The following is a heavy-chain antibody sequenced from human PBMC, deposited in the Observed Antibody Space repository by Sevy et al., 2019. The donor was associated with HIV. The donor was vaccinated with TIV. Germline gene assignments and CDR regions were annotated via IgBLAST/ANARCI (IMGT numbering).Heavy chain of an antibody. Sequence: GGSLRLSCAASEFTVSSNYMSWVCQAPGKGLEWVSVIYSGGSTYYADSVKGRFTISRDNSQNTVYLQMNSLRAEDTAVYYCAREDIVLGEGNYYGMDVWGQGTTVTVSS. D-gene: IGHD2-15*01. V-gene: IGHV3-53*01. CDR3: AREDIVLGEGNYYGMDV. J-gene: IGHJ6*02. CDR2: IYSGGST. CDR1: EFTVSSNY.